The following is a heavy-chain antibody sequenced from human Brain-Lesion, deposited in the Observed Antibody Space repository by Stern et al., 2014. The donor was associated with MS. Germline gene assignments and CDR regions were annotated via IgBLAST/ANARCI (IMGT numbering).Heavy chain of an antibody. J-gene: IGHJ4*01. V-gene: IGHV2-5*02. CDR2: IYWDDDK. D-gene: IGHD3-3*02. CDR1: GFSLASLGVG. CDR3: AHSLISLGRAIPFDY. Sequence: ESGPTLVKPTQTLTLTCNVSGFSLASLGVGVGWLRQPPGKAPEWLALIYWDDDKRYSPSLRSRLSITRDFSKSQVVLTITNVDPVDTATYYCAHSLISLGRAIPFDYWGHGTPVTVSS.